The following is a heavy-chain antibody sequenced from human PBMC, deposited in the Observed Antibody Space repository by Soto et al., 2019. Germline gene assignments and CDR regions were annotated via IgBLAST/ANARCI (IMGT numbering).Heavy chain of an antibody. J-gene: IGHJ4*02. CDR1: GGSISSSSYY. CDR3: ARPGYSSPTDKFDY. CDR2: IYYSGST. V-gene: IGHV4-39*01. D-gene: IGHD6-19*01. Sequence: SETLSLTCTVSGGSISSSSYYWGWIRQPPGKGLEWIGSIYYSGSTYYNPSLKSRVTISVDTSKNQFSLKLSSVTAADTAVYYCARPGYSSPTDKFDYWGQGTLVTVSS.